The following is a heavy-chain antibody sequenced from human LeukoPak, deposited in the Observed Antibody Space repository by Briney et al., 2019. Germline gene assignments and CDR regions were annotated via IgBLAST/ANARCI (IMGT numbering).Heavy chain of an antibody. CDR2: IYYSGST. CDR3: ARFRGSYSYGYVDY. V-gene: IGHV4-59*01. D-gene: IGHD5-18*01. CDR1: GGSISSYY. Sequence: SENLSLNCTVSGGSISSYYWSWIRQPPGKGLEWIGYIYYSGSTNYNPSLKSRVTISVDTSKSQFSLKLSSVTAADTAVYYCARFRGSYSYGYVDYWGQGTLVTVSS. J-gene: IGHJ4*02.